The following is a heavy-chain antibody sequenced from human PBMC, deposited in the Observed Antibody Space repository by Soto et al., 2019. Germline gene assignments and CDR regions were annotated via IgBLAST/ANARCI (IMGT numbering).Heavy chain of an antibody. Sequence: QVQLVQSGAEMKKPGSSVKVSCKASGGTFSSYAISWVRQAPGQGLEWMEGISPIFGTANYAQKFQGRVTITADESTSTAYMELSSLRSEDTAEYYCARLPDYYGSGSSYNWFDPWGQGTLVTVS. CDR2: ISPIFGTA. V-gene: IGHV1-69*12. CDR3: ARLPDYYGSGSSYNWFDP. CDR1: GGTFSSYA. D-gene: IGHD3-10*01. J-gene: IGHJ5*02.